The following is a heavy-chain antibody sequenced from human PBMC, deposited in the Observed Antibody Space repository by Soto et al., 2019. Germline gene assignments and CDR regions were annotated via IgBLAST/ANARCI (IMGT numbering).Heavy chain of an antibody. CDR3: ARGMYDILTGYSPYYFDY. D-gene: IGHD3-9*01. Sequence: SETLSLTCAVSSGSISSSNWWSWVRQPPGKGLEWIGEIYHSGSTNYNPSLKSRVTISVDKSKNQFSLKLSSVTAADTAVYYCARGMYDILTGYSPYYFDYWGQGTLVTVSS. V-gene: IGHV4-4*02. J-gene: IGHJ4*02. CDR1: SGSISSSNW. CDR2: IYHSGST.